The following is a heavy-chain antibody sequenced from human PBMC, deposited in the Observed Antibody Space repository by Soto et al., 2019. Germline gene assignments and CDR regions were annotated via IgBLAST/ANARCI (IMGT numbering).Heavy chain of an antibody. J-gene: IGHJ4*02. D-gene: IGHD5-18*01. CDR1: GYTFTGYY. CDR3: ARDGPLGQGYSFSFDY. V-gene: IGHV1-2*02. CDR2: INPNSGGT. Sequence: ASVKVSCKASGYTFTGYYMHWVRQAPGQGLEWMGWINPNSGGTNYAQKFQGRVTMTRDTSISTAYMELSRLRSDDTAVYYCARDGPLGQGYSFSFDYWGQGTLVTVSS.